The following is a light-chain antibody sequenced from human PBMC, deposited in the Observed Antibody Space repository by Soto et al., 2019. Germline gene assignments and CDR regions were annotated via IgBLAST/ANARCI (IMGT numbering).Light chain of an antibody. CDR3: QQNYSPPPVT. CDR1: QSISSW. J-gene: IGKJ5*01. CDR2: AAS. V-gene: IGKV1-39*01. Sequence: DIQMTQSPSTLSASVGDRVTITCRASQSISSWLAWYQQKPGKAPKLLIFAASSLQSGVPSRFSGSGSGTHFTLTINSLQPEDFATYYCQQNYSPPPVTFGQGTRLEIK.